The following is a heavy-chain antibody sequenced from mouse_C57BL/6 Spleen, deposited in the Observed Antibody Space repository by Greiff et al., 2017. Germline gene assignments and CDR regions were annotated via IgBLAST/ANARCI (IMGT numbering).Heavy chain of an antibody. CDR1: GFTFSSYA. CDR3: ARDLITTVVAGAMDY. D-gene: IGHD1-1*01. Sequence: EVQVVESGGGLVKPGGSLKLSCAASGFTFSSYAMSWVRQTPEKRLEWVATISDGGSYTYYPDNVKGRFTISRDNAKNNLYLQMSHLKSEDTAMYYCARDLITTVVAGAMDYWGQGTSVTVSS. J-gene: IGHJ4*01. CDR2: ISDGGSYT. V-gene: IGHV5-4*01.